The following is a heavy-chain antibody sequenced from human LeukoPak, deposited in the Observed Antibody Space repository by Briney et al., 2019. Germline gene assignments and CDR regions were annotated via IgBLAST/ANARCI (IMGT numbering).Heavy chain of an antibody. CDR1: GFTFSNSI. CDR2: IRGDGGRT. D-gene: IGHD6-6*01. V-gene: IGHV3-23*01. J-gene: IGHJ3*02. CDR3: AKGGSTSSYTFEI. Sequence: GGSLRLSCAASGFTFSNSIMRWGRQAPGKGLQWVSVIRGDGGRTNYVDSVKGRFTISRDNSRNTLYLQMNSLTAEDTAVYYCAKGGSTSSYTFEIWGRGTVVTVSS.